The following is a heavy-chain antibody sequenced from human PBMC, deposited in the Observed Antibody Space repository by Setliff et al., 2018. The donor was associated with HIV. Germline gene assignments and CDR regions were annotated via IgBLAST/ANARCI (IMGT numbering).Heavy chain of an antibody. V-gene: IGHV4-39*01. D-gene: IGHD3-3*01. CDR1: GGPISTNDYY. CDR3: VRPSFGIGGGSLFDS. J-gene: IGHJ4*02. CDR2: AHYGGSI. Sequence: KPSETLSLTCTVSGGPISTNDYYWRFIRQSPGKGLEWIASAHYGGSIFYNTSLKSRVTLSVSTSRGQLFLNLSSATTADTAMYYCVRPSFGIGGGSLFDSWGQGIVVTVSS.